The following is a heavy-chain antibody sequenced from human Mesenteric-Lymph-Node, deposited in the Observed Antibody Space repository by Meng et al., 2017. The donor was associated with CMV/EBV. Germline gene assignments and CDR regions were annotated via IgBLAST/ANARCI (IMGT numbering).Heavy chain of an antibody. CDR2: INPNGGGT. J-gene: IGHJ6*02. Sequence: ASVKVSCKASGYTFIDYYIHWVRQAPGQGLEWMGWINPNGGGTNFAQKFQGRVTMTRDTSMSATYMELNSLRYDDTAVYYCARVQVTASYYYYGMDAWGQGTTVTVSS. D-gene: IGHD2-21*02. CDR1: GYTFIDYY. CDR3: ARVQVTASYYYYGMDA. V-gene: IGHV1-2*02.